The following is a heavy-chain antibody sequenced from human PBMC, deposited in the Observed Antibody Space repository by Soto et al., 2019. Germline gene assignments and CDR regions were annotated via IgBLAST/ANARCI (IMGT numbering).Heavy chain of an antibody. J-gene: IGHJ6*02. CDR2: IDPSDSQT. D-gene: IGHD5-18*01. Sequence: GESLKISCKVSGYSFAGYWITWVRQKPGKGLEWMGRIDPSDSQTYYSPSFRGHVTISVTKSISTAYLQWSSLKASDTAMYYCATKTAPLYGMDVWGQGTTVTVSS. V-gene: IGHV5-10-1*01. CDR3: ATKTAPLYGMDV. CDR1: GYSFAGYW.